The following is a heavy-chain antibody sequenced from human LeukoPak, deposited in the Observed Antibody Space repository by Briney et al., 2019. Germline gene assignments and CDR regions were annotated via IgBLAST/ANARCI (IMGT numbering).Heavy chain of an antibody. J-gene: IGHJ4*02. Sequence: GASVKVSCKASGYTFTSYDINWVRQATGQGPEWMGWMNPNSGNTGYAQKFQGRVTITRNTSISTAYMELSSLRSEDTAVYYCARVKIPYYYDSSGPLDFDYWGQGTLVTVSS. CDR2: MNPNSGNT. V-gene: IGHV1-8*03. CDR3: ARVKIPYYYDSSGPLDFDY. CDR1: GYTFTSYD. D-gene: IGHD3-22*01.